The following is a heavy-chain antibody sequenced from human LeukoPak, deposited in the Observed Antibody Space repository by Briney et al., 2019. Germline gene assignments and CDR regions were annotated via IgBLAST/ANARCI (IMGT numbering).Heavy chain of an antibody. D-gene: IGHD6-13*01. CDR2: ISGSGGST. CDR1: GFTFSSYG. CDR3: AKRETGYSRLNWFDP. V-gene: IGHV3-23*01. J-gene: IGHJ5*02. Sequence: SGGSLRLSCAASGFTFSSYGMNWVRQAPGKGLEWVSGISGSGGSTYYADSVKGRFTISRDNSKNTLYLQMNSLRAEDTAVYYCAKRETGYSRLNWFDPWGQGTLVTVSS.